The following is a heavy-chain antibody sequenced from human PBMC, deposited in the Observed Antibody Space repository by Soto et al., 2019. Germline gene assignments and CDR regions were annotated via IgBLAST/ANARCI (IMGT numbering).Heavy chain of an antibody. Sequence: SVKVSCKASGGTFSSYAISWVRQAPGQGLEWMGGIIPIFGTANYAQKFQGRVTITADKSTSTAYMELSSLRSEDTAVYYCARDKYSYDSSGYYDYWGQGTLVTVSS. CDR1: GGTFSSYA. CDR2: IIPIFGTA. J-gene: IGHJ4*02. CDR3: ARDKYSYDSSGYYDY. D-gene: IGHD3-22*01. V-gene: IGHV1-69*06.